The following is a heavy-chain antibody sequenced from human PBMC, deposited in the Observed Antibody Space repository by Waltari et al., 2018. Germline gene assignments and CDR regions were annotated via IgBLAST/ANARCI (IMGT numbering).Heavy chain of an antibody. D-gene: IGHD3-9*01. V-gene: IGHV1-69*02. CDR3: ASYDILTGYGG. CDR2: IIPILGIA. J-gene: IGHJ4*02. CDR1: GGTFSSYT. Sequence: QVQLVQSGAAVKKPGSSVKVSCKASGGTFSSYTISWVRQAPGQGLEWMGRIIPILGIANYAQKFQGRVTITADKSTSTAYMELSSLRSEDTAVYYCASYDILTGYGGWGQGTLVTVSS.